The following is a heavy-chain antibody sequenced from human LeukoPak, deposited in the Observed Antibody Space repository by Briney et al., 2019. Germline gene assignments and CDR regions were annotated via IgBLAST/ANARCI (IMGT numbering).Heavy chain of an antibody. V-gene: IGHV4-31*03. J-gene: IGHJ4*02. CDR2: IYYSGII. CDR3: ARSHYYDSSGYYG. D-gene: IGHD3-22*01. Sequence: SQTLSLTCTVSGGSICRGGYYWSWVRQHPGKGLDWNGYIYYSGIIYYNPSLKSRVTISVDKSKNQFSLKLSSVTAADTAVYYCARSHYYDSSGYYGWGQGTLVTVSS. CDR1: GGSICRGGYY.